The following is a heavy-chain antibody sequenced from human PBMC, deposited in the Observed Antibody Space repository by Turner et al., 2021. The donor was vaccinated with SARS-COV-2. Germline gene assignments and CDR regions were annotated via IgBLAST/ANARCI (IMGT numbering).Heavy chain of an antibody. CDR3: ARDPGKIQLWLLYYFDY. Sequence: EVQLVEFGGGLVEPGGSLRLSCAASGFTFSSYSMNWVRQAPGKGLGWVSYIRISSITRNDADAVKCQFTITRDKAKNSLYLQMNSLRAEDTAVYYCARDPGKIQLWLLYYFDYWGQGTLVTVSS. J-gene: IGHJ4*02. D-gene: IGHD5-18*01. CDR1: GFTFSSYS. CDR2: IRISSITR. V-gene: IGHV3-48*01.